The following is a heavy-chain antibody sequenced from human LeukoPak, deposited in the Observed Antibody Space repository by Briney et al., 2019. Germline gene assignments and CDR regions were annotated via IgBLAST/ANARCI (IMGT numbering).Heavy chain of an antibody. J-gene: IGHJ4*02. CDR3: AKDREEETNY. CDR2: ISYDGSNK. V-gene: IGHV3-30*18. D-gene: IGHD1-26*01. Sequence: GGSLRLSCAASGFTFSSYGMHWVRQAPGKGLEWVAVISYDGSNKYYADSVKGRFTISRDNSKNTLYLQMNSLRAEDTAVYYCAKDREEETNYWGQGTLVTVSS. CDR1: GFTFSSYG.